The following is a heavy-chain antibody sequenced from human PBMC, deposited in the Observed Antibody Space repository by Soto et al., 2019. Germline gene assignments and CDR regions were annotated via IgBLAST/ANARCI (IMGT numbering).Heavy chain of an antibody. J-gene: IGHJ4*02. CDR1: RFTFKIYA. V-gene: IGHV3-64*04. CDR2: ISTNGGNT. Sequence: ACSLRLSCSASRFTFKIYAMHLACQAPGKGLEYVSSISTNGGNTHYADSVKGRFTISRDNSKNTLYLQMNSLSAEDRVVYYCARHGYSYGGGFFDYWGQGTLVTVSS. D-gene: IGHD5-18*01. CDR3: ARHGYSYGGGFFDY.